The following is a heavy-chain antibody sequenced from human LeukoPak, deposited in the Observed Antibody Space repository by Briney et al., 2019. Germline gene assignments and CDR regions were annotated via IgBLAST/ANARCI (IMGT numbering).Heavy chain of an antibody. D-gene: IGHD2-15*01. J-gene: IGHJ4*02. Sequence: EASVKVSCKASGYTFTSYYMHWVRQAPGQGGEWMGMINPSGGSTSYAQKFQGRVTMTRDTSTSTVYMELSSLRSEDTAVYYCARPGYCSGGSCYSDYWGQGTLVTVSS. CDR3: ARPGYCSGGSCYSDY. CDR1: GYTFTSYY. CDR2: INPSGGST. V-gene: IGHV1-46*03.